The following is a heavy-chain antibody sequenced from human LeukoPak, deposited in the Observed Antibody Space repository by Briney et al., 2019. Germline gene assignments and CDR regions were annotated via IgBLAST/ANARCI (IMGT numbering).Heavy chain of an antibody. V-gene: IGHV3-49*04. D-gene: IGHD2-15*01. Sequence: GGSLRLSCAASGFTFSSYAMSWVRQAPGKGLEWVGFIRSKAYGGTTEYAASVKGRFTISRDDSKSIAYLQMNSLKTEDTAVYYCTRGSLLRHFDYWGQGTLVTVSS. CDR1: GFTFSSYA. CDR2: IRSKAYGGTT. CDR3: TRGSLLRHFDY. J-gene: IGHJ4*02.